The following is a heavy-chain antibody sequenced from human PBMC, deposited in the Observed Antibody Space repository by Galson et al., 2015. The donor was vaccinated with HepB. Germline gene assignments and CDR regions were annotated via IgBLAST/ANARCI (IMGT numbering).Heavy chain of an antibody. V-gene: IGHV1-2*06. Sequence: SVKVSCKASGYTFTGYYMHWVRQAPGQGLEWMGRINPNSGGTNYAQKFQGRVTMTRDTSISTAYMELSRLRSDDTAVYYCARDGALLGTNFPIDYWGQGTLVTVSS. CDR2: INPNSGGT. CDR1: GYTFTGYY. CDR3: ARDGALLGTNFPIDY. J-gene: IGHJ4*02. D-gene: IGHD7-27*01.